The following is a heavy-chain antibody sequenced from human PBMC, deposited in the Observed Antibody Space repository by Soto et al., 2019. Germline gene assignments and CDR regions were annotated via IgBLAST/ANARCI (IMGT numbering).Heavy chain of an antibody. J-gene: IGHJ6*02. Sequence: GGSLRLSYAASGFTFSSYGMHWVRQAPGKGLEWVAVISYDGSNKYYADSVKGRFTISRDNSKNTLYLQMNSLRAEDTAVYYCAKDLPPYYGMDVWGQGTTVTVSS. CDR1: GFTFSSYG. CDR3: AKDLPPYYGMDV. CDR2: ISYDGSNK. V-gene: IGHV3-30*18.